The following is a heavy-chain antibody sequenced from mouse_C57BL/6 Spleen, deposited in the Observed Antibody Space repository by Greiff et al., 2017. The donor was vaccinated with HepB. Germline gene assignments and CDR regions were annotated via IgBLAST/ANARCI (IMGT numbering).Heavy chain of an antibody. CDR2: LYPGDGDT. D-gene: IGHD1-1*01. V-gene: IGHV1-80*01. J-gene: IGHJ1*03. CDR1: GYAFSSYW. Sequence: QVQLKESGAELVKPGASVKISCKASGYAFSSYWMNWVKQRPGKGLEWIGQLYPGDGDTNYNGKFKGKATLTADKSSSTAYMQLSSLTSGDSAVYFCARGFTTVVVPDWYFDVWGTGTTVTVSS. CDR3: ARGFTTVVVPDWYFDV.